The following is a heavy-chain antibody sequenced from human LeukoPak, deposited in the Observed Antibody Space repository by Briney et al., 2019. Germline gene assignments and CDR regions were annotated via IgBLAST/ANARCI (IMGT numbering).Heavy chain of an antibody. V-gene: IGHV3-53*01. CDR2: IYSGGRS. D-gene: IGHD1-7*01. CDR3: AKVPSRNWDWDYIFDY. J-gene: IGHJ4*02. Sequence: GGSLRLSCAASGLTVSSNYTSWVRQAPGKGREWVSVIYSGGRSHYAGSVKAGVTISRDNSEHTLNLQVDSPRADGTTVYDCAKVPSRNWDWDYIFDYWGQGTLVTVSS. CDR1: GLTVSSNY.